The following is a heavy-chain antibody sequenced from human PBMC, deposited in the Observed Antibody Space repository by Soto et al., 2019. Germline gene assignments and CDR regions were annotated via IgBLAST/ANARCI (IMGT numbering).Heavy chain of an antibody. V-gene: IGHV1-18*01. CDR2: ISAYNGNT. CDR3: ARVNYSPPYYYYYGMDV. Sequence: QVQLVQSGAEVKKPGASVKVSCKASGYTFTSYGISWVRQAPGQGLEWMGWISAYNGNTNYAQNLQGRVTMTTDTSTSTAYRELRSLRSDDTAVYYCARVNYSPPYYYYYGMDVWGQGTKVTVSS. J-gene: IGHJ6*02. D-gene: IGHD4-4*01. CDR1: GYTFTSYG.